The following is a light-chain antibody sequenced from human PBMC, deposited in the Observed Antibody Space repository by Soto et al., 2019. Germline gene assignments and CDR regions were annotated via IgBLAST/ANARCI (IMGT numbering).Light chain of an antibody. Sequence: DIQMTPSPSSLSASVGDRVTITCRASQYFSSFLNCYQQKPGKAPNFLIYAASSLQSGVPSRFSGSGSGTDFTLKISRVEAEDVGVYYCMQALQTPYTFGQGTRLEIK. J-gene: IGKJ2*01. CDR3: MQALQTPYT. CDR2: AAS. V-gene: IGKV1-39*01. CDR1: QYFSSF.